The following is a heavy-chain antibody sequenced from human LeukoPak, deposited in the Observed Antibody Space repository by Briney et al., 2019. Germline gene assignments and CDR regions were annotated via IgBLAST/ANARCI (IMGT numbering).Heavy chain of an antibody. CDR1: GFSISSGHY. J-gene: IGHJ6*02. Sequence: PSETLSLTCTVSGFSISSGHYWGWTRQPPGKGLEWIGEINHSGSTNYNPSLKSRVTISVDTSKNQFSLKLSSVTAADTAVYYCARGYSSSSWYYYYGMDVWGQGTTVTVSS. CDR3: ARGYSSSSWYYYYGMDV. CDR2: INHSGST. V-gene: IGHV4-38-2*02. D-gene: IGHD6-13*01.